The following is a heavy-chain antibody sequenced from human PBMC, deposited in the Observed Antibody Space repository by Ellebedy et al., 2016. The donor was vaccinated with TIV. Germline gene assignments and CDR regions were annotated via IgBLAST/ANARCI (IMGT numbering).Heavy chain of an antibody. D-gene: IGHD4-11*01. CDR2: AHHSGRA. CDR3: ETSSTVTTFDL. CDR1: GGSINSINW. J-gene: IGHJ4*02. Sequence: MPGGSLRLSCAVSGGSINSINWWNWVRQTPGKGLEWLGQAHHSGRANYNPSLKSRVTISVDKSKQQFSLKLNSVTAADTALYFCETSSTVTTFDLWGQGILVTVSS. V-gene: IGHV4-4*01.